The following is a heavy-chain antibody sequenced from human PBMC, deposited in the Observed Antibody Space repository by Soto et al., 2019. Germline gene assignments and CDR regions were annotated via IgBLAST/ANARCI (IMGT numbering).Heavy chain of an antibody. Sequence: GSLRLSCAVSGFSLNNYWMHWVRQRPGKGLVWVARIYRDGTTSYADSVKGRFTISRDNAKNTVSLQMNSLKDEDTAVYYCMRGNTGYGNFDYWGQGTLVTVSS. V-gene: IGHV3-74*01. CDR1: GFSLNNYW. J-gene: IGHJ4*02. CDR2: IYRDGTT. CDR3: MRGNTGYGNFDY. D-gene: IGHD5-12*01.